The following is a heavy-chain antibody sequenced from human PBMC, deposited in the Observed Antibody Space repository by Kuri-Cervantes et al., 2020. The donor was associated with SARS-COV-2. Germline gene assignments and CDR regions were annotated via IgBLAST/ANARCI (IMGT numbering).Heavy chain of an antibody. CDR3: AREAYNYYYDSSGYLLGGAFDI. D-gene: IGHD3-22*01. CDR2: IYSGGST. Sequence: GESLKISCAASGFTVSSNYMSWVRQAPGKGLEWVSVIYSGGSTYYADSVKGRFTTSRDNSKNTLYLQMNSLRAEDTAVYYCAREAYNYYYDSSGYLLGGAFDIWGQGTMVTVSS. J-gene: IGHJ3*02. V-gene: IGHV3-53*01. CDR1: GFTVSSNY.